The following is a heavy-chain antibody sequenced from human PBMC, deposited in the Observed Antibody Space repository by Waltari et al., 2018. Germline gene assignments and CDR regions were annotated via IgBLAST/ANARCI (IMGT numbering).Heavy chain of an antibody. D-gene: IGHD4-17*01. CDR1: GGSFSGYY. J-gene: IGHJ3*02. V-gene: IGHV4-34*01. Sequence: QVQLQQWGAGLLKPSETLSLTCAVYGGSFSGYYWSWIRQPPGKGLEWIGEINHSGSTNYNPALKSRVTISVDTSKNQFSLKLSSVTAADTAVYYCARQRLRRGAFDIWGQGTMVTVSS. CDR2: INHSGST. CDR3: ARQRLRRGAFDI.